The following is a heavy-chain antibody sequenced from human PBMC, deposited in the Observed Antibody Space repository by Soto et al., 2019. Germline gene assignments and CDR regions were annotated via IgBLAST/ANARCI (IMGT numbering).Heavy chain of an antibody. CDR3: ARDTYCTNGVCSLLDTGFDP. Sequence: QVQLVQSGAEVKKPGSSVKVSCKASGGTFSSYTISWVRQAPGQGLEWMGRIIPILGIANYAQKFQGRVTITADKSTSTAYMELSSLRSEDTAVYYCARDTYCTNGVCSLLDTGFDPWGQGTLVTVSS. CDR1: GGTFSSYT. CDR2: IIPILGIA. D-gene: IGHD2-8*01. J-gene: IGHJ5*02. V-gene: IGHV1-69*08.